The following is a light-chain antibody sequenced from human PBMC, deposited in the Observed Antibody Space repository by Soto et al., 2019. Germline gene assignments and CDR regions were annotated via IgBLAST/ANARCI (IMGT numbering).Light chain of an antibody. Sequence: DIVLTQSPGTLSLSTGERATLSCKTSQSSGSNFLAWYQHKPGQAPRLLIYASSNRATGIPDRFTGSASGTDFTLTINRLEPEDFAVYYCQLYSISPHFGQGTRLESK. CDR1: QSSGSNF. CDR3: QLYSISPH. V-gene: IGKV3-20*01. CDR2: ASS. J-gene: IGKJ5*01.